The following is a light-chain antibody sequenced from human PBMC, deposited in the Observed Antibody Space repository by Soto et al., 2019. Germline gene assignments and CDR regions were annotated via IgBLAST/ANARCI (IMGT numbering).Light chain of an antibody. CDR3: CSYAGNSVV. J-gene: IGLJ2*01. Sequence: QSALTQPASVSGSPGQSITISCTGTSSDVGSSNLVSWYQQHPGKAPKLMIYEGIKRPSGVSNRFSGSKSGNTASLTISGLQAEDEADYYCCSYAGNSVVFGGGTQLTVL. V-gene: IGLV2-23*01. CDR1: SSDVGSSNL. CDR2: EGI.